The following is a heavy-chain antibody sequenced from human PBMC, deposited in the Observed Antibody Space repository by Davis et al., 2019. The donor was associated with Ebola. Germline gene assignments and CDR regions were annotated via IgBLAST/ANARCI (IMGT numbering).Heavy chain of an antibody. V-gene: IGHV3-74*01. Sequence: PGGSLRLSCAASGFTFSSYWMHWVRHAPGKGLVWVSRINSDGSSTSYADSVKGRFTISRDNAKNTLYLQMNSLRAEDTAVYYCARGYCSGGKCYGGFDSWGQGTLVTVSS. J-gene: IGHJ4*02. CDR1: GFTFSSYW. CDR3: ARGYCSGGKCYGGFDS. CDR2: INSDGSST. D-gene: IGHD2-15*01.